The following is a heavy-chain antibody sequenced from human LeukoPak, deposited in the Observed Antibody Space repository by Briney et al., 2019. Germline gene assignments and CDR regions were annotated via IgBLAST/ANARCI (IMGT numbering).Heavy chain of an antibody. CDR2: IIPIFGIA. Sequence: SVKVSCKASGGTFSSYAISWVRQAPGQGLEWMGRIIPIFGIANYAQKFQGRVTITADKSTSTAYMELSSLRSEDTAVYYCARDRGYAYDSSGYFDYWGQGTLVTVSS. J-gene: IGHJ4*02. CDR3: ARDRGYAYDSSGYFDY. V-gene: IGHV1-69*04. CDR1: GGTFSSYA. D-gene: IGHD3-22*01.